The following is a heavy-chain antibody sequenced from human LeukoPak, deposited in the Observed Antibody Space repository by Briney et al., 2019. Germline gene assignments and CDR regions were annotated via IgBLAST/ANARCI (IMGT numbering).Heavy chain of an antibody. CDR1: GFTFTSYG. V-gene: IGHV3-30*18. J-gene: IGHJ1*01. CDR3: AKDEGYCSGGSCYEAPYFQH. Sequence: GSLRLSCAASGFTFTSYGMHWVRQAPGKGLEWVAVISYDGSNKYYADSVKGRFTISRDNSKNTLYLQMNSLRAEDTAVYYCAKDEGYCSGGSCYEAPYFQHWGQGTLVTVSS. D-gene: IGHD2-15*01. CDR2: ISYDGSNK.